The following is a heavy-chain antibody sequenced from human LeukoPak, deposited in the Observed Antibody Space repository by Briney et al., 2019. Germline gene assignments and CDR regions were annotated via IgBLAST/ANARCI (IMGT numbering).Heavy chain of an antibody. CDR1: GYTFTGYY. CDR3: AREYYYGSGNYYNRIDY. Sequence: ASVKVSCKASGYTFTGYYMHWVRQAPGQGLEWMGWINPNSGGTNYAQKFQGRVTMTRDTSISTAYMVLNRLRSDDTAVYYCAREYYYGSGNYYNRIDYWGQGTLVTVSS. J-gene: IGHJ4*02. V-gene: IGHV1-2*02. CDR2: INPNSGGT. D-gene: IGHD3-10*01.